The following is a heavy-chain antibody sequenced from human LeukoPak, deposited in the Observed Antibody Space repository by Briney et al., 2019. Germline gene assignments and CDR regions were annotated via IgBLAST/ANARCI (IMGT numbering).Heavy chain of an antibody. D-gene: IGHD3-10*01. V-gene: IGHV4-38-2*02. CDR2: IYHSGST. Sequence: SETLSPTCTVSGYSISSGYYWGWIRQPPGQGLEWIGSIYHSGSTYYNPSLKSRVTISVDTSKNQFSLKLSSVTAADTAVYYCARVRGLWFGELFYDYWGQGTLVTISS. CDR3: ARVRGLWFGELFYDY. CDR1: GYSISSGYY. J-gene: IGHJ4*02.